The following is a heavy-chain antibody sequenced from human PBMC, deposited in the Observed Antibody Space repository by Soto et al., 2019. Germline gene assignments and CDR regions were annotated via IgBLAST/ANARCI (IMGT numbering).Heavy chain of an antibody. CDR3: ARGLLGGYYYYYYGMDV. Sequence: LSLTCAVYGGAFRGYYWSWIRQPPGKGLEWIGEINHSGSTNYNPSLKSRVTISVDTSKNQFSLKLSSVTAADTAGYYCARGLLGGYYYYYYGMDVWGQGTTVTVSS. J-gene: IGHJ6*02. CDR2: INHSGST. D-gene: IGHD2-15*01. V-gene: IGHV4-34*01. CDR1: GGAFRGYY.